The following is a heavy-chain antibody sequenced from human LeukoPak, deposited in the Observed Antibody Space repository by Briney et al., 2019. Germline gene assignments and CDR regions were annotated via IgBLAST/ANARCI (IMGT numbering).Heavy chain of an antibody. CDR3: ARIPPGYGDYAFGY. J-gene: IGHJ4*02. V-gene: IGHV3-21*01. D-gene: IGHD4-17*01. CDR1: GFTFSSYS. Sequence: GGSLRLSCAASGFTFSSYSMNWVRQAPGKGLEWVSSISSSSSYIYYADSVKGRFTISRDNAKNSLYLQMNSLRAEDTAVYYCARIPPGYGDYAFGYWGQGTLVTVSS. CDR2: ISSSSSYI.